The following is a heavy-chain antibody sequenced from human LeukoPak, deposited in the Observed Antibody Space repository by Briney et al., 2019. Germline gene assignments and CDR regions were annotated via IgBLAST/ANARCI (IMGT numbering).Heavy chain of an antibody. CDR1: GVTFSSYV. D-gene: IGHD3-9*01. V-gene: IGHV3-23*01. CDR2: ISGSGGGT. Sequence: QSGGSLRLSCEASGVTFSSYVMSWVRQAPGKGPEWVSGISGSGGGTYYADSVKGRFTISRDNSKNTLYLQMNSLRAEDTAVYYCARDPHYDITLDYWGQGTLVTVSS. CDR3: ARDPHYDITLDY. J-gene: IGHJ4*02.